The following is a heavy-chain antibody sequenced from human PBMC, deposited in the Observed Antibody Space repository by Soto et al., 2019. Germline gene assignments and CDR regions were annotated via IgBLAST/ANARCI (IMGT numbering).Heavy chain of an antibody. D-gene: IGHD2-15*01. CDR2: MNPNSVNT. CDR1: GYTFTSYD. CDR3: ARGVGFCSGGSCNNWFDT. V-gene: IGHV1-8*01. J-gene: IGHJ5*02. Sequence: ASVKVSCKTSGYTFTSYDIHWVRQATGQGLEWMGWMNPNSVNTGYAQKVQGRVTMTRNTSISTVYMELSSLRSEDTAVYYCARGVGFCSGGSCNNWFDTWGQVTQVTSPQ.